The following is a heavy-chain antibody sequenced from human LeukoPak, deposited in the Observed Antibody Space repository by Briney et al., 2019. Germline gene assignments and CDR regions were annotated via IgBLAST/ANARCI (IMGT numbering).Heavy chain of an antibody. CDR2: IYYSGST. V-gene: IGHV4-39*01. D-gene: IGHD2-2*01. Sequence: PSETLSLTCTVSGGSISSSSYYWGWIRQPPGKGLEWIGSIYYSGSTYYNPSLKSRVTISVDTSKNQFSLKLSSVTAADTAVYYCARHSGGYCRSTSCLFFEYWGQGTLVTVSS. CDR1: GGSISSSSYY. CDR3: ARHSGGYCRSTSCLFFEY. J-gene: IGHJ4*02.